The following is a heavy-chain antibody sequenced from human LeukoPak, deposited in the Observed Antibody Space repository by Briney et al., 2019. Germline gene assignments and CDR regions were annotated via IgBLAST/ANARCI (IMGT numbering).Heavy chain of an antibody. V-gene: IGHV1-8*03. J-gene: IGHJ4*02. D-gene: IGHD4-17*01. Sequence: ASVKVSCKASGYTFTGYYMNWARQAPGQGLEWMGWMNPNSGNTGYAQKFQGRVTITRNTSISTAYMELSSLRSDDTAVYYCARGSDYGDLGGIDYWGQGTLVTVSS. CDR3: ARGSDYGDLGGIDY. CDR2: MNPNSGNT. CDR1: GYTFTGYY.